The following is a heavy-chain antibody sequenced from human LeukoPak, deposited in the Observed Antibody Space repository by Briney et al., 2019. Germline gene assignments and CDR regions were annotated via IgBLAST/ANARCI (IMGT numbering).Heavy chain of an antibody. CDR2: INVNGGAM. V-gene: IGHV3-11*01. CDR3: ARGPRILAAGSYYFDY. Sequence: GGSLRLSCAASGFSFKDYYFSWIRQAPGKGLEWVSFINVNGGAMYYADFVKGRFTISRDNAKSSLYLEMNSLRAEDTAVYYCARGPRILAAGSYYFDYWGQGSLVTVSS. CDR1: GFSFKDYY. D-gene: IGHD6-13*01. J-gene: IGHJ4*02.